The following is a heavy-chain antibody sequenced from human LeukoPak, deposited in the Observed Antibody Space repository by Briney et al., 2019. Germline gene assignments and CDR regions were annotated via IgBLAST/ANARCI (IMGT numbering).Heavy chain of an antibody. V-gene: IGHV3-33*06. CDR3: AKDAQRGFDYSNSLEY. Sequence: PGRSLRLSCAASGFTYSHYGMHWVRQAPGKGLEWVAVIWSDATEKYYGDVVKGRFTISRDNSRNTLYLQMNSLRVEDTAVYYCAKDAQRGFDYSNSLEYWGQGTLVTVSS. D-gene: IGHD4-11*01. J-gene: IGHJ4*02. CDR2: IWSDATEK. CDR1: GFTYSHYG.